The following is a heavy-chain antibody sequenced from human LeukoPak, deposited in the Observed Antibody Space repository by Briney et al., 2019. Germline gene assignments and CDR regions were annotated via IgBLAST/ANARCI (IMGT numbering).Heavy chain of an antibody. CDR1: GVSVSSGSDF. D-gene: IGHD3-10*01. CDR2: IYRSGNT. V-gene: IGHV4-39*01. J-gene: IGHJ4*02. CDR3: AKPAYGSESYFFDY. Sequence: SETLSLTCTASGVSVSSGSDFWGWLRQPPGRGLEWIGSIYRSGNTYYNPPLKSRVTISVGPSRTQFSLKLNSVTAADTAVYYCAKPAYGSESYFFDYWGQGTLVTVSS.